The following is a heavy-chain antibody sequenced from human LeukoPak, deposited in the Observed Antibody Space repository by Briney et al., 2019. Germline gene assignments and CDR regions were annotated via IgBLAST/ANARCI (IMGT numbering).Heavy chain of an antibody. V-gene: IGHV3-7*01. Sequence: SGGSLRLSCAVSGFTFSTYWMTWVRQAPGKGLEWVANIKQDGSEKYFVDSLKGRFTISRDNAKNSLYLEMNSLRAEDTALYYCAKYDSWSGYSFDYWGQGTLVTVSS. J-gene: IGHJ4*02. CDR3: AKYDSWSGYSFDY. CDR2: IKQDGSEK. D-gene: IGHD3-3*01. CDR1: GFTFSTYW.